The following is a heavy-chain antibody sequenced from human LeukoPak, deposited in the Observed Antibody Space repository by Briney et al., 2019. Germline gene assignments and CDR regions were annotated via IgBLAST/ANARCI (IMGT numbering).Heavy chain of an antibody. CDR1: GFTFSSNG. CDR3: AREASGYYRDF. J-gene: IGHJ4*02. D-gene: IGHD3-3*01. V-gene: IGHV3-33*01. CDR2: IWYDGSKT. Sequence: GGSLRLSCAGSGFTFSSNGMHWVGQAPGKGLDWVAVIWYDGSKTLYADSVKGRFTISRDDSKNTLYLQMNSLRAEDTAVYYCAREASGYYRDFWGQGTLVTVSS.